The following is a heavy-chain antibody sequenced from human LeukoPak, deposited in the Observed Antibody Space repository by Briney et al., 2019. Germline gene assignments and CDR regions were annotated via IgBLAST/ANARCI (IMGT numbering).Heavy chain of an antibody. CDR1: GYTFTSYG. Sequence: SVKVSCKASGYTFTSYGISWVRQAPGQGLEWMGWISGYNGNTDYAQMFQGRVTVTTDTSTSTAYMELRGLRSDDTAVYYCARDLGYFGSGTYARDYYHYMAVWGKGTTVTVSS. D-gene: IGHD3-10*01. CDR3: ARDLGYFGSGTYARDYYHYMAV. V-gene: IGHV1-18*01. J-gene: IGHJ6*03. CDR2: ISGYNGNT.